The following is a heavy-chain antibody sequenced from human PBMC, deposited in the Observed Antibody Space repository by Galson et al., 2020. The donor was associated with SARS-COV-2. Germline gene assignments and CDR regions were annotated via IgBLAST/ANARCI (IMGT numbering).Heavy chain of an antibody. D-gene: IGHD3-10*01. J-gene: IGHJ6*02. CDR3: ARMLGFGWGKIGQIYGMDV. CDR2: IYYSGST. CDR1: GGSIGNYY. V-gene: IGHV4-59*01. Sequence: ASEPLSLTCTVSGGSIGNYYWSWIRQPPGEGLQWIGYIYYSGSTNYNPSFKSRVSLSVDTSKKFFSLKLSSVTAADTAVYYCARMLGFGWGKIGQIYGMDVWGQGTTVTVSS.